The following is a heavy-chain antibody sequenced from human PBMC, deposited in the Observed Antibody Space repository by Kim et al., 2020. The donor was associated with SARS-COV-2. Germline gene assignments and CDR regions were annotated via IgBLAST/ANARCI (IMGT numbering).Heavy chain of an antibody. J-gene: IGHJ5*02. D-gene: IGHD1-26*01. Sequence: SETLSLTCTVSGGSISSSSYYWGWIRQPPGKGLEWIGSIYYSGSTYYNPSLKSRVTISVDTSKNQFSLKLSSVTAADTAVYYCARDGLIVGATDWFDPWGQGTLVTVSS. CDR1: GGSISSSSYY. V-gene: IGHV4-39*07. CDR2: IYYSGST. CDR3: ARDGLIVGATDWFDP.